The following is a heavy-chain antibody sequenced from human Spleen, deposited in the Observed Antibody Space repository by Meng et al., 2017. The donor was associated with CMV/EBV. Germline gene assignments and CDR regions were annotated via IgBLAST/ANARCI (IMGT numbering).Heavy chain of an antibody. CDR3: AREETGLTYCDH. Sequence: CSVSGDSISRSSSYWGWIRQPPGKPLEWIGIIYYSGTTFYSPSLKSRVTISIDTSKNHFSLKLSSVTAADTAVYYCAREETGLTYCDHWGQGTLVTVSS. CDR1: GDSISRSSSY. D-gene: IGHD1-1*01. V-gene: IGHV4-39*07. CDR2: IYYSGTT. J-gene: IGHJ4*02.